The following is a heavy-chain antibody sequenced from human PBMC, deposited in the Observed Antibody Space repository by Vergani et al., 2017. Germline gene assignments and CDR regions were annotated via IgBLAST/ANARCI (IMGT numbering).Heavy chain of an antibody. V-gene: IGHV3-21*01. J-gene: IGHJ3*02. CDR1: GFTFSSYW. Sequence: EVQLVESGGGLVQPGGSLRLSCAASGFTFSSYWMSWVRQAPGKGLEWVSSISSSSSYIYYADSVKGRFTISRDNAKNSLYLQMNSLRAEDTAVYYCARQQQLAAFDIWGQGTMVTVSS. D-gene: IGHD6-13*01. CDR2: ISSSSSYI. CDR3: ARQQQLAAFDI.